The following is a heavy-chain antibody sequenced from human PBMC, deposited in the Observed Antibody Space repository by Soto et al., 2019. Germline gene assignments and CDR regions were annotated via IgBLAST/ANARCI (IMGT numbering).Heavy chain of an antibody. V-gene: IGHV4-59*01. CDR2: VYYSGST. Sequence: SETLSLTCTVSGGSITSYNWNWLRQPPGKALEWIGYVYYSGSTDYDPSLKSRVTISVDTSKNQFSLKLSSVTAADTAVYYCARRWGTYFDFWGQGTLVTVSS. CDR3: ARRWGTYFDF. J-gene: IGHJ4*02. CDR1: GGSITSYN. D-gene: IGHD7-27*01.